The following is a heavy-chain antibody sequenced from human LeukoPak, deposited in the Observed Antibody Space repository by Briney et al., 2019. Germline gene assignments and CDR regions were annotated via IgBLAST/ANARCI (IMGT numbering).Heavy chain of an antibody. Sequence: PSEALSLTCTVSGGSISSGDYYWSWIRQPPGKGLEWIGYIYYSGSTYYNPSLKSRVTISVDTSKNQFSLKLSSVTAADTAVYYCARDRRYYYDSSGSWLYAFDIWGQGTMVTVSS. D-gene: IGHD3-22*01. J-gene: IGHJ3*02. CDR1: GGSISSGDYY. V-gene: IGHV4-30-4*08. CDR2: IYYSGST. CDR3: ARDRRYYYDSSGSWLYAFDI.